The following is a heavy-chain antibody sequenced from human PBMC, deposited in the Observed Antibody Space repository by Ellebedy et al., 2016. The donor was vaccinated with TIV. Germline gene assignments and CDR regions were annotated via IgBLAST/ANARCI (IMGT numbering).Heavy chain of an antibody. CDR3: ARERGHNYDY. CDR2: LNPNSGGT. Sequence: AASVKVSCKASGYTFTGYYLHWVRHPPGQGLEWMGRLNPNSGGTNYAQKFQGRVSMTRDMSISTAYMELNRLTSDDTVVYYCARERGHNYDYWGQGTLVTVSA. D-gene: IGHD1-1*01. CDR1: GYTFTGYY. V-gene: IGHV1-2*05. J-gene: IGHJ4*02.